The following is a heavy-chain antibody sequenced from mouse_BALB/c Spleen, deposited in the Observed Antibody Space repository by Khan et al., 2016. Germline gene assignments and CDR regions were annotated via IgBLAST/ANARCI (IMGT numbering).Heavy chain of an antibody. CDR2: ISTYNGNT. V-gene: IGHV1S137*01. CDR1: GYTFTDYA. D-gene: IGHD2-4*01. CDR3: ARNGGDYDWFDY. J-gene: IGHJ3*01. Sequence: QVQLQQSGPEVVRPGVSVKISCKGSGYTFTDYAMHWVKQSHAKSLEWIGVISTYNGNTNYNQTFEDKATMTVDKSSRTVYMERVRLTSEDSAIYYGARNGGDYDWFDYGGQGTLVTVAA.